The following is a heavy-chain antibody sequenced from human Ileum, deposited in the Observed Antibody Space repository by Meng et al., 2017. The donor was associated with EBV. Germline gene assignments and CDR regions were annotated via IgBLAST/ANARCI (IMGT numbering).Heavy chain of an antibody. Sequence: QVQLMQSGAEVKKPGASVKVSCTASGYTFTAYYIHWVRQAPGQGLEWMGRINPNSGGTNYAQKFQGRVTMTRDTSISTAYMELSGLISDDTAVYYCGKEWAEIALTDWGQGTLVTVSS. V-gene: IGHV1-2*06. D-gene: IGHD2-8*01. CDR3: GKEWAEIALTD. CDR1: GYTFTAYY. J-gene: IGHJ4*02. CDR2: INPNSGGT.